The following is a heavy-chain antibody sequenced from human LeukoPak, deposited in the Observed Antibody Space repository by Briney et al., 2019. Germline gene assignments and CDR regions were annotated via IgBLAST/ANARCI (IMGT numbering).Heavy chain of an antibody. Sequence: GASVKVSCKASGYTFTGYYMHWVRQAPGQGLEWMGWINANSGDTNYAQKFQGRVTMTRDTSISTAYMELSRLRSDDAAVYYCARDGPLAHTYGYFDYWGQGTLVTVSS. V-gene: IGHV1-2*02. J-gene: IGHJ4*02. CDR2: INANSGDT. D-gene: IGHD3-3*02. CDR1: GYTFTGYY. CDR3: ARDGPLAHTYGYFDY.